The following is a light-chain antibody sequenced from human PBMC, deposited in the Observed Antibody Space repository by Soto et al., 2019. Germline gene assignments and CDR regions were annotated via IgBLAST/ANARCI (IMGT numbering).Light chain of an antibody. V-gene: IGLV1-40*01. CDR1: SSNIGAGYD. Sequence: QSVLTQPPSVSGAPGQRVTISCTGSSSNIGAGYDVHWYQQLPGTAPKLLIYANNNRPSGVPGRFSGSKSGTSASLAITGLHPEDEADYYCQSYDSPVSGLQGVFGGGTKLTVL. CDR2: ANN. J-gene: IGLJ3*02. CDR3: QSYDSPVSGLQGV.